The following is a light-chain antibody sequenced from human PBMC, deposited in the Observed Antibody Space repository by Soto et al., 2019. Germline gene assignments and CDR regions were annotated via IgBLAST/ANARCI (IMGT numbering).Light chain of an antibody. CDR1: QAISNS. V-gene: IGKV1-16*01. CDR3: HQYDTYPFT. J-gene: IGKJ3*01. CDR2: AAS. Sequence: DIQLTQSPSSLSASVGDRVTITCRSSQAISNSLVWYQQKPETAPKSLIFAASRLQSGIPLRFIGSGSGTDFTLTISSLQPEDVASYFCHQYDTYPFTFGPGTTVDI.